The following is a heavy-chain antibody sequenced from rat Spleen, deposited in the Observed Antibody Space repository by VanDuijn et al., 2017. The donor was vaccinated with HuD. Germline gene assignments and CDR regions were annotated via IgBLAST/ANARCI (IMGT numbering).Heavy chain of an antibody. CDR3: ARLATDYFDY. V-gene: IGHV5-22*01. D-gene: IGHD3-4*01. Sequence: EVQLVESGGGLVQPGRSLKLSCAASGFTFSDYYMAWVRQAPKKGLEWVASISYEGSGTYYGDSVKGRFTISRDNAKSTLYLQMNSLRSEDTATYYCARLATDYFDYWGQGVMLTVSS. CDR2: ISYEGSGT. J-gene: IGHJ2*01. CDR1: GFTFSDYY.